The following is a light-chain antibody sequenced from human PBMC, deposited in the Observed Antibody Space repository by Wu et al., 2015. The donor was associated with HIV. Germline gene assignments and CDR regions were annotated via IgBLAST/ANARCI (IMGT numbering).Light chain of an antibody. J-gene: IGKJ2*01. CDR2: GAS. CDR1: QRMSSSY. CDR3: HQYGSGYLYK. V-gene: IGKV3-20*01. Sequence: IVLTQSPVILSLSPGERATLSCRASQRMSSSYIAWYQQKPGQAPRLLIYGASTRAADIPDRFSGSGSGTDFSLTISRLEPEDSAVYYCHQYGSGYLYKFGQGTKLEIK.